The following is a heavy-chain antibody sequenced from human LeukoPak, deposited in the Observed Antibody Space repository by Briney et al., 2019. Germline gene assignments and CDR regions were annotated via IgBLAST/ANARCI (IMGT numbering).Heavy chain of an antibody. V-gene: IGHV3-23*01. CDR2: ISGSGGST. CDR1: GFTFSNYA. CDR3: AKDPDCTSGVCYTFFDY. J-gene: IGHJ4*02. D-gene: IGHD2-8*01. Sequence: SGGSLRLSCAASGFTFSNYAMSWARQAPGKGLEWVSAISGSGGSTYYADSVKGRFTISRDNSKTTLFLHMNGLRAEDTAVYYCAKDPDCTSGVCYTFFDYWGQGTLVTVSS.